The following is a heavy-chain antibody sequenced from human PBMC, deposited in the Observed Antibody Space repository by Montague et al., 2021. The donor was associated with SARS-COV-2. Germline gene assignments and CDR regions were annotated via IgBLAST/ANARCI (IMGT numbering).Heavy chain of an antibody. CDR3: AYMVVGAAELAY. CDR2: IYYSGST. CDR1: GGSISSSIYY. J-gene: IGHJ4*02. V-gene: IGHV4-39*01. Sequence: SETLSLTCTVSGGSISSSIYYWAWIRQPPGKGLEWIGSIYYSGSTYYNPSLKSRVTISVDTSKNQFSLKLSSVTATDTAVYFCAYMVVGAAELAYWGQGTLVTVSP. D-gene: IGHD1-26*01.